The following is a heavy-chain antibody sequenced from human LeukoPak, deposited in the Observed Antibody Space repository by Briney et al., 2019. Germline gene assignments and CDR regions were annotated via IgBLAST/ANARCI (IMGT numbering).Heavy chain of an antibody. CDR2: IYDSEST. J-gene: IGHJ6*03. V-gene: IGHV4-59*08. CDR1: GGSISSYF. D-gene: IGHD1-14*01. Sequence: SETLSLTCTVSGGSISSYFWNWIRQPPGKGLEWIGYIYDSESTNYNPSLKSRVIISVDTSKNQFSLKLTSVTAADTAVYYCARRNPYYSMDVWGKGTTVTISS. CDR3: ARRNPYYSMDV.